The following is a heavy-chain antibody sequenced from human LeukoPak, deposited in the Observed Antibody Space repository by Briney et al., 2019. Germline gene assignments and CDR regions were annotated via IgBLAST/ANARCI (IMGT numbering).Heavy chain of an antibody. D-gene: IGHD3-3*01. CDR1: GLPFSSYG. J-gene: IGHJ4*02. CDR2: IRYDGSNK. CDR3: AKDGAIFGVVITTYYFDY. Sequence: PGGSLRLSCAASGLPFSSYGMHWVRQAPGKGLEWVAFIRYDGSNKYYADFVKGRFTISRDNSKNTLCLQMNSLIGEDTAVYYCAKDGAIFGVVITTYYFDYWGQGTLVTVSS. V-gene: IGHV3-30*02.